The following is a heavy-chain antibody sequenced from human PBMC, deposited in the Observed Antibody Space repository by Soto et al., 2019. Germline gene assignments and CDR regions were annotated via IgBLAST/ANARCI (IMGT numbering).Heavy chain of an antibody. CDR1: GFTFSNAW. CDR3: TTGSTSTKNY. CDR2: IKSKTDGGTT. V-gene: IGHV3-15*01. Sequence: GGSLRLSCAASGFTFSNAWLSWVRQAPGRGLEWVGRIKSKTDGGTTDYTAPVKGRFTISRDDSKNTLYLQMNSLKIEDTAVYYCTTGSTSTKNYWGQGTLVTVS. J-gene: IGHJ4*02. D-gene: IGHD6-6*01.